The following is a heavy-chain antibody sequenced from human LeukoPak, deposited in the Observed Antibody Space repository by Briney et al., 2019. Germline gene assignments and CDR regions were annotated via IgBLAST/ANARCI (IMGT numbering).Heavy chain of an antibody. J-gene: IGHJ3*02. CDR3: AKDTITTWVRAFDI. Sequence: GGSLRLSCAASGFTFSNYAMSWVRQAPGKGLEWVSGISASGGSYYADSVKGRFTVSRDISKNTLYLQMNSLRAEDTAVYYCAKDTITTWVRAFDIWGQGTMVTVSS. V-gene: IGHV3-23*01. CDR2: ISASGGS. CDR1: GFTFSNYA. D-gene: IGHD1-14*01.